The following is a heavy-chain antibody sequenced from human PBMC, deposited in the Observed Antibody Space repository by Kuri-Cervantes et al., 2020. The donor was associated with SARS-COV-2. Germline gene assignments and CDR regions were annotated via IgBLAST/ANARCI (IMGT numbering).Heavy chain of an antibody. Sequence: GESLKISCAASGFTFTTYALTWVRQAPGKGLEWVSSISSSSSYIYYADSVKGRFTISRDNAKNSLYLQMNSLRAEDTAVYYCARVSGSYSILYFDYWGQGTLVTVSS. D-gene: IGHD1-26*01. J-gene: IGHJ4*02. V-gene: IGHV3-21*01. CDR2: ISSSSSYI. CDR3: ARVSGSYSILYFDY. CDR1: GFTFTTYA.